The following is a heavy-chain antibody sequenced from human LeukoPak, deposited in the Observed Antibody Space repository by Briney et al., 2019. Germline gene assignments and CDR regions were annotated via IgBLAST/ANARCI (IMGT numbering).Heavy chain of an antibody. CDR1: GGTFSSYA. CDR3: ARDPHREVYYDSRGHDY. CDR2: IIPILGIA. V-gene: IGHV1-69*04. Sequence: GSSVKVSCKASGGTFSSYAISWVRQAPGQGLEWMGRIIPILGIANYAQKFQGRVTITADKSTSTAYMELSSLRSEDTAVYYCARDPHREVYYDSRGHDYWGQGTLVTVSS. J-gene: IGHJ4*02. D-gene: IGHD3-22*01.